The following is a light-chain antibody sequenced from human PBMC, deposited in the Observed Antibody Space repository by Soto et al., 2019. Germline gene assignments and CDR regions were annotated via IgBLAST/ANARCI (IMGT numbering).Light chain of an antibody. V-gene: IGLV2-14*03. Sequence: QSALTQSASVSGSPGQSITISCTGTSSDVGGYNYVSWYQQHPGKAPKLVIFDVSHRPSGVSNRFSGSKSGNTASLTISGLQAEDEADYYCSSYTDSHSLGVEFGGGTQLTVL. CDR3: SSYTDSHSLGVE. CDR2: DVS. J-gene: IGLJ2*01. CDR1: SSDVGGYNY.